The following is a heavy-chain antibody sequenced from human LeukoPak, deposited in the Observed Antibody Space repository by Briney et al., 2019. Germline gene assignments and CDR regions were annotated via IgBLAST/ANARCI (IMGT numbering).Heavy chain of an antibody. Sequence: GGSLRLSCAASGFTFSSYWMHRVRQAPGKGLVWVSRINSDGSSTSYADSVKGRFTISRDNAKNTLYLQMNSLRAGDTAVYFCIKVIMFAFDIWGQGTMDTVSS. CDR3: IKVIMFAFDI. D-gene: IGHD3-10*01. V-gene: IGHV3-74*01. CDR1: GFTFSSYW. CDR2: INSDGSST. J-gene: IGHJ3*02.